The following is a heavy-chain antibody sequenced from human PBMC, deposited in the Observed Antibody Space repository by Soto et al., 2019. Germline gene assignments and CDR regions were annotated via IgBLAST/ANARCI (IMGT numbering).Heavy chain of an antibody. CDR2: IYYSGST. V-gene: IGHV4-59*01. CDR1: GGSFSGYY. D-gene: IGHD6-25*01. CDR3: ARVRYSSAWDFDY. Sequence: SETLSLTCAVYGGSFSGYYWSWIRQPPGKGLEWIGYIYYSGSTHYSASLQSRVTISIDTSKNQFSLKLSSVTTADSAVYFCARVRYSSAWDFDYWGQGTLVTVSS. J-gene: IGHJ4*02.